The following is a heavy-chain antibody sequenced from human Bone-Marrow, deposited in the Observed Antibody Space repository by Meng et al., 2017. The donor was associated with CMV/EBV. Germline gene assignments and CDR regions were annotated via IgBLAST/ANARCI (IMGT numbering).Heavy chain of an antibody. CDR1: GYTFTSYA. V-gene: IGHV1-18*01. J-gene: IGHJ4*01. CDR3: ASGGRGTYYDFWSGYSYFDY. CDR2: LSAYNGNT. D-gene: IGHD3-3*01. Sequence: ASVKVSCKASGYTFTSYAMHWVRQAPGQGLEWMGWLSAYNGNTNYAQKLQGRVTMTTDTSTSTAYMELRSLRSDDTAVYYFASGGRGTYYDFWSGYSYFDYWGQGTRVTVSS.